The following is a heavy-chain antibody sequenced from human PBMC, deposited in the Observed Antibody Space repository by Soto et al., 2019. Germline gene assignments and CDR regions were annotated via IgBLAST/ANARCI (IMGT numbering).Heavy chain of an antibody. Sequence: QGQLVQSGAEVKKPGASVKASCQASDYTFTSYGITWVRQAPGKGRGWSGWISAYKGNTNYAQKLQGRVTMTTDTSTNTAYMEVGSLRSDDTAVYYGARDQPGGDYFWWIDVWGQGTLVTVSS. CDR3: ARDQPGGDYFWWIDV. CDR1: DYTFTSYG. D-gene: IGHD3-16*01. J-gene: IGHJ5*02. V-gene: IGHV1-18*04. CDR2: ISAYKGNT.